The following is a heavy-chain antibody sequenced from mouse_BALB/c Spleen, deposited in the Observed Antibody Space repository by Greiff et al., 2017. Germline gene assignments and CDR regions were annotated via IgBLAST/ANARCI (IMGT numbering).Heavy chain of an antibody. D-gene: IGHD2-3*01. V-gene: IGHV5-6*01. Sequence: QGVESGGDLVKPGGSLKLSCAASGFTFSSYGMSWVRQTPDKRLEWVATISSGGSYTYYPDSVKGRFTISRDNAKNTLYLQMSSLKSEDTAMYYCAREGDGYLFAYWGQGTLVTVSA. J-gene: IGHJ3*01. CDR2: ISSGGSYT. CDR1: GFTFSSYG. CDR3: AREGDGYLFAY.